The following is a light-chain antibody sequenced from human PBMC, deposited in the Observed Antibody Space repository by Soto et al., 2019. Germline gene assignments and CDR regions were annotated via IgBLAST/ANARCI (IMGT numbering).Light chain of an antibody. J-gene: IGLJ1*01. CDR1: SSDVGSYDS. Sequence: QSVLIQPPSVSGSPGQSVTISCTGTSSDVGSYDSVSWYQQHPGTVPKPMIYNVNTRPSGVSNRFSGSKSGNTASLTISGLQAEDEADYYCSSYTSSSTLVFGAGTKVTVL. CDR2: NVN. CDR3: SSYTSSSTLV. V-gene: IGLV2-14*01.